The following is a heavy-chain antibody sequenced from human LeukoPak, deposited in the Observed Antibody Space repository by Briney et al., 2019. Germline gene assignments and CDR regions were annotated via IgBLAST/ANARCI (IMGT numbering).Heavy chain of an antibody. CDR2: IYTSGST. CDR1: GGSISSGSYY. J-gene: IGHJ4*02. V-gene: IGHV4-61*02. D-gene: IGHD2-2*01. CDR3: AGVVTNQLLSYFDY. Sequence: PSQTLSLTCTVSGGSISSGSYYWSWIRQPAGKGLEWIGRIYTSGSTNYNPSLKSRVTISVDTSKNQFSLKLSSVTAADTAVYYCAGVVTNQLLSYFDYWGQGTLVTVSS.